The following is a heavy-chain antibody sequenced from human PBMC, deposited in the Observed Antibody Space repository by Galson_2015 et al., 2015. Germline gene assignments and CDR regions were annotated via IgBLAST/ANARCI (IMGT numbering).Heavy chain of an antibody. CDR1: GFIFSGSP. CDR3: STAGNEAFYI. V-gene: IGHV3-73*01. J-gene: IGHJ3*02. Sequence: SLRLSCAASGFIFSGSPIHWVRQASGKGLEWVGRVRSKRDSDPPAYAASVRGRFIISRDDSENTAYLQMNSLKTEDTAVYYCSTAGNEAFYIWGQGTMVTVSS. D-gene: IGHD6-19*01. CDR2: VRSKRDSDPP.